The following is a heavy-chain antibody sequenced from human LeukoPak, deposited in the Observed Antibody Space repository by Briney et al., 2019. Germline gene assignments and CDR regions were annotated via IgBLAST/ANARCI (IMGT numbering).Heavy chain of an antibody. CDR1: GGSFSGYY. V-gene: IGHV4-34*01. CDR2: INHSEST. CDR3: ARTSDPGGYYYYYYMDV. D-gene: IGHD3-16*01. J-gene: IGHJ6*03. Sequence: SETLSLTCAVYGGSFSGYYWSWIRQPPGKGLEWIGEINHSESTNYNPSLKSRVTISVDTSKNQFSLKLSSVTAADTAVYYCARTSDPGGYYYYYYMDVWGKGTRVTVSS.